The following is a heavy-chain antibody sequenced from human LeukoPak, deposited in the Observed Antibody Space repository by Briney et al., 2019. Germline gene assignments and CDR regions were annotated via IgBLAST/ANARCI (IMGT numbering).Heavy chain of an antibody. Sequence: GESLEISLKGFGYRLTHYWIARVRQMPGKGLEWVGIIYPGDSETRYSPSFQGQVAMSDDKSVSTVYLKWDSLKASDTAMVYCAILSTGWQNYYYYIDVWGRGTTVTVSS. V-gene: IGHV5-51*01. CDR1: GYRLTHYW. D-gene: IGHD6-19*01. CDR2: IYPGDSET. J-gene: IGHJ6*03. CDR3: AILSTGWQNYYYYIDV.